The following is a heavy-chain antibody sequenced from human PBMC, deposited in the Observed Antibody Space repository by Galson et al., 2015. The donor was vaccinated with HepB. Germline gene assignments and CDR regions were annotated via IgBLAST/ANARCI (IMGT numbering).Heavy chain of an antibody. CDR2: MFSGGGT. Sequence: SLRLSCAVSGFSVSNNYMSWVRQAPGKGLECVSTMFSGGGTYYADSVKGRITVSRDNTKNTVYLEMNSPRAEDTAVYYCARDGYDSSGYFDYWGQGTLVTVSS. V-gene: IGHV3-66*02. J-gene: IGHJ4*02. CDR3: ARDGYDSSGYFDY. D-gene: IGHD3-22*01. CDR1: GFSVSNNY.